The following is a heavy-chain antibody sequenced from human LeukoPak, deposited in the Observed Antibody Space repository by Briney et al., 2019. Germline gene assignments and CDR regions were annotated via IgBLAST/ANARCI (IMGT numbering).Heavy chain of an antibody. CDR3: ARSTTVTREPRG. CDR1: GYTFTGYY. Sequence: ASVKVSCKASGYTFTGYYMHWVRQAPGQGLEWMGWINPNSGGTNYAQKFQGRVTMTRDTSISTAYMELSRLRSDDTAAYYCARSTTVTREPRGWGQGTLVTVSS. D-gene: IGHD4-17*01. V-gene: IGHV1-2*02. J-gene: IGHJ4*02. CDR2: INPNSGGT.